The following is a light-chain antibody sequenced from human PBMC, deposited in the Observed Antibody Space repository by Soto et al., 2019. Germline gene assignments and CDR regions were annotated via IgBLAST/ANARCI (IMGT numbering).Light chain of an antibody. Sequence: DIQMTQCPSSLSASVGDRVTITCQASQDISNYLNWYQQKPGKAPKLLIYDASNLETGVPSRFSGSGAGTDFTFTISSLQPEDIATYYCQQNDNLPPTFGQGTKLEIK. CDR2: DAS. V-gene: IGKV1-33*01. J-gene: IGKJ2*01. CDR3: QQNDNLPPT. CDR1: QDISNY.